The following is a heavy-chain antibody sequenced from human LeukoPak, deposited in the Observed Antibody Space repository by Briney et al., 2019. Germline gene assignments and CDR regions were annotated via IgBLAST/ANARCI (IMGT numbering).Heavy chain of an antibody. CDR3: AKGGHDFNPFYN. D-gene: IGHD3/OR15-3a*01. V-gene: IGHV3-23*01. CDR2: IHAGGKDP. CDR1: GFTFSTSP. J-gene: IGHJ4*02. Sequence: GGSLRLSCTVSGFTFSTSPMAWVRQAPGKGVEWVSSIHAGGKDPFCADSVKGRCTISRDNSKNILFLQLNSLRVEDTAIYFCAKGGHDFNPFYNWGQGTLVTVSS.